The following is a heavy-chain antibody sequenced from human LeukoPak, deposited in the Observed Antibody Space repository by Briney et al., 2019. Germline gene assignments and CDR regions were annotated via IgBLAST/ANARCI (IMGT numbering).Heavy chain of an antibody. CDR3: ARVAPYYDFWSGDAFDI. CDR2: IYYSGST. Sequence: SSETLSLTCTVSGGSISSYYWSWIRQPPGKGREWSGYIYYSGSTNYNTSLKSRVTISVATSKDQFSLKLSSVTAADTAVYYCARVAPYYDFWSGDAFDIWGQRTMVTVSS. CDR1: GGSISSYY. J-gene: IGHJ3*02. D-gene: IGHD3-3*01. V-gene: IGHV4-59*01.